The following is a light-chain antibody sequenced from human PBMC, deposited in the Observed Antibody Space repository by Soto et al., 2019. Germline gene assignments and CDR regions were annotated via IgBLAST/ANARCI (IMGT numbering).Light chain of an antibody. J-gene: IGLJ2*01. CDR1: KLGDKY. CDR3: QAWDSNTVV. V-gene: IGLV3-1*01. Sequence: SYELTQPPSVSVSPGQTATITCSGDKLGDKYTSWYQQKPGQSPVLILYQDTKRPSGIPERFSGSNSGNTGTLTISGTQTMDEADYYCQAWDSNTVVLGGGTKVTVL. CDR2: QDT.